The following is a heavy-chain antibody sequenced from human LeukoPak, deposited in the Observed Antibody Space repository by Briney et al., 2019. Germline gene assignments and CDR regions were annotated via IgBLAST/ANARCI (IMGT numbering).Heavy chain of an antibody. V-gene: IGHV3-23*01. CDR3: AKFPDRYSYGYGMDV. CDR2: ISGSGGST. D-gene: IGHD5-18*01. J-gene: IGHJ6*02. Sequence: GGSLRLSCAASGFTFSSYAMSWVRQAPGKGLEWVSAISGSGGSTYYADSVKGRFTISRDNSKNTLYLQMNSLRAEDTAVYYCAKFPDRYSYGYGMDVWGQGTTVTVSS. CDR1: GFTFSSYA.